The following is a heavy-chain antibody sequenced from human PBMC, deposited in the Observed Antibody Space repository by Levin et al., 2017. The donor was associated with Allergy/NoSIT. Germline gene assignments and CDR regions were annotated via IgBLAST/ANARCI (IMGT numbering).Heavy chain of an antibody. Sequence: GESLKISCAASGLIFNTYDLFWVRQPTGKGLEWVSVIGTSGDSYFPDSVRGRFTTSRDNAKNSFHLQMNSLGAGDTAVYYCASGKKIGRRFYYALDVWGQGTTVTVSS. J-gene: IGHJ6*02. D-gene: IGHD2-15*01. CDR1: GLIFNTYD. CDR3: ASGKKIGRRFYYALDV. V-gene: IGHV3-13*01. CDR2: IGTSGDS.